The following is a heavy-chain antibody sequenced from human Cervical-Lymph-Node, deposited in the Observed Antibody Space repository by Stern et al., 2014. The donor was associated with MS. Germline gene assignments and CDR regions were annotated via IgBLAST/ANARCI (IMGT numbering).Heavy chain of an antibody. Sequence: QVQLVQSGAEVKKPGASVKVSCKASGYTFTNYAISWVRQAPGQGLEWMGWIGTNLGNTNCAQRFQGRVTLATDTSTSTVYMELRSLRSDDTAMYYCRAGADAFDVWGQGTMVTVSS. D-gene: IGHD6-13*01. CDR2: IGTNLGNT. J-gene: IGHJ3*01. CDR1: GYTFTNYA. CDR3: RAGADAFDV. V-gene: IGHV1-18*01.